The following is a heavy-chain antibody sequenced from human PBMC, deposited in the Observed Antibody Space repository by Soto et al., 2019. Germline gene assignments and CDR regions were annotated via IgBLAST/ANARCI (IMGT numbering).Heavy chain of an antibody. D-gene: IGHD6-19*01. Sequence: SETLSLTCTVSGGSISSGGYYWSWIRQHPGKGLEWIGYIYYSGSTYYNPSLKSRVTILVDTSKNQFSLKLSSVTAADTAVYYCARDSSGYFAFDIWGQGTMVTVSS. J-gene: IGHJ3*02. CDR3: ARDSSGYFAFDI. V-gene: IGHV4-31*03. CDR2: IYYSGST. CDR1: GGSISSGGYY.